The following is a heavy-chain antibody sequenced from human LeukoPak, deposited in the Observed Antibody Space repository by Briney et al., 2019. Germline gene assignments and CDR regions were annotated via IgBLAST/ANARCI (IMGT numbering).Heavy chain of an antibody. CDR1: GGSISSYY. Sequence: SETLSLTCTVSGGSISSYYWSWIRQPPGKGLEWIGEINHSGSTNYNPSLKSRVTISVDTSKNQFSLKLSSVTAADTAVYYCARGSVYYYYMDVWGKGTTVTISS. CDR2: INHSGST. CDR3: ARGSVYYYYMDV. J-gene: IGHJ6*03. D-gene: IGHD3-10*01. V-gene: IGHV4-34*01.